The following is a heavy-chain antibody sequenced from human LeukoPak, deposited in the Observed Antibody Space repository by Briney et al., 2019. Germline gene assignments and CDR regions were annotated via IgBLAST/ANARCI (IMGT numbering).Heavy chain of an antibody. D-gene: IGHD5-24*01. J-gene: IGHJ4*02. CDR3: ARGDGYNFFDY. CDR1: GFTFSAFG. V-gene: IGHV3-30*03. Sequence: GGSLRLSCAASGFTFSAFGMHWVRQAPGKGPEWVAAISYDGSKTYHADSVKGRFTISRDNPTNTLFLQMKSLRAEDTAVYYCARGDGYNFFDYWGQGTLVTVSS. CDR2: ISYDGSKT.